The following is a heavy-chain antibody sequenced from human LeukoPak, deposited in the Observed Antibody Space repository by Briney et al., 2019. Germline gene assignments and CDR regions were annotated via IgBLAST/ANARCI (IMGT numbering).Heavy chain of an antibody. J-gene: IGHJ3*02. CDR2: ICPGDSDT. V-gene: IGHV5-51*01. Sequence: GESLRISCKGSGYSFTSDWISWVRQMPGKGLEWMGFICPGDSDTRYSPSFQGQVTISADKSISTAYLQWSSLKASDTAMYYCARRMAAAGPGAFDIWGQGTMVSVSS. CDR3: ARRMAAAGPGAFDI. D-gene: IGHD6-13*01. CDR1: GYSFTSDW.